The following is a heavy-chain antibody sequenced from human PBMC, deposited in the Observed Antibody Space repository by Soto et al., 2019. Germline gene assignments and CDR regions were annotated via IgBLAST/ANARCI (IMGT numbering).Heavy chain of an antibody. CDR3: ARDLLEDYDSSGVPFYFDY. Sequence: SETLSLTCTVSGGSISSYYWSWIRQHAGKGLEWIGRIYTSGSTNYNPSLKSRVTMSVDTSKNQFSLKLSSVTAADTAVYYCARDLLEDYDSSGVPFYFDYWGQGTLVTVSS. V-gene: IGHV4-4*07. D-gene: IGHD3-22*01. CDR1: GGSISSYY. CDR2: IYTSGST. J-gene: IGHJ4*02.